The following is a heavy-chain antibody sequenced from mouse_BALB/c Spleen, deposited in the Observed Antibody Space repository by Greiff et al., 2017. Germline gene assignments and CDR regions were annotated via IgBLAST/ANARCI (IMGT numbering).Heavy chain of an antibody. V-gene: IGHV14-1*01. J-gene: IGHJ4*01. CDR2: IDPENGDT. CDR1: GFNFTDYY. CDR3: TTLTTVNAMDY. Sequence: VQLQQSGAELVRPGASVKLSCTASGFNFTDYYMHWVKQRPEQGLEWIGWIDPENGDTEYAPKFQGKATMTADTSSNTAYLQLSSLTSEDTAVYYCTTLTTVNAMDYWGQGTSVTVSS. D-gene: IGHD1-1*01.